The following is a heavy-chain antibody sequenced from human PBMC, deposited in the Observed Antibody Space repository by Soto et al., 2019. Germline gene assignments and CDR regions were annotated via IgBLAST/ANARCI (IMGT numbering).Heavy chain of an antibody. CDR2: IYWDDDK. CDR3: AHSPATFEHEAFDI. J-gene: IGHJ3*02. Sequence: QITLKESGPTLVKPTQTLTLTCTFSGFSLSTSGVGVGWVRQPPGKALEWLALIYWDDDKRYSPSLKSRITITRDTSKNQVVLTMTHVDPVDTGTYYCAHSPATFEHEAFDIWGQGTMVTVSS. CDR1: GFSLSTSGVG. D-gene: IGHD3-9*01. V-gene: IGHV2-5*02.